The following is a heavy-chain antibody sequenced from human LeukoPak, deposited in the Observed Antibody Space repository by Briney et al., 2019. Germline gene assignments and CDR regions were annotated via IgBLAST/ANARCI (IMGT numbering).Heavy chain of an antibody. CDR1: GFIFSNYW. Sequence: GGSLRLSCAASGFIFSNYWMSWVRQAPGKGLEWVANIKQDGSEKYYVDSVKGRFTISRDKAKNSLYLQMNSLRAEDTAVYYCARALGSGDFDYWGQGTLVTVSS. CDR2: IKQDGSEK. D-gene: IGHD7-27*01. V-gene: IGHV3-7*01. CDR3: ARALGSGDFDY. J-gene: IGHJ4*02.